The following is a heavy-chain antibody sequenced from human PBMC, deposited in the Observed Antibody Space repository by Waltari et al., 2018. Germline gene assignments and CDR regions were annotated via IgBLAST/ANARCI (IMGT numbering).Heavy chain of an antibody. CDR3: ARHLFNYYDSSGYPLDFDY. J-gene: IGHJ4*02. CDR1: GGSISSSSYY. V-gene: IGHV4-39*07. CDR2: IYYSGST. Sequence: QLQLQESGPGLVKPSETLSLTCTVSGGSISSSSYYWGWIRQPPGKGLEWIGSIYYSGSTYYNPALKSRVTISVDPSKNQFSLKLSSVTAADTAVYYCARHLFNYYDSSGYPLDFDYWGQGTLVTVSS. D-gene: IGHD3-22*01.